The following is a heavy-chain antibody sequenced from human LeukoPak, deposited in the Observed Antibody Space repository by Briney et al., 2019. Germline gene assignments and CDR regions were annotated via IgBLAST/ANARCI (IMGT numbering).Heavy chain of an antibody. Sequence: SETLSLTCTVSGGSISSYYWSWIRQPPGKGLEWIGYIYYSGSTNYNPSLKSRVTISVDTSKNQFSLKLSSVTAADTAVYYCARARRVVPAALGDWFDPWGQGTLVTVSS. J-gene: IGHJ5*02. CDR3: ARARRVVPAALGDWFDP. D-gene: IGHD2-2*01. CDR1: GGSISSYY. V-gene: IGHV4-59*01. CDR2: IYYSGST.